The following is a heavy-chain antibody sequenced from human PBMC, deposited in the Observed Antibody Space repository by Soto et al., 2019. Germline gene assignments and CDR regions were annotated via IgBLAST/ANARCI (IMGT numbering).Heavy chain of an antibody. Sequence: GGSLRLSCAAFGFKISSSSMNWVRQAPGKGLEWVANIKQDESEKNYLDSVKGRFTISRDNAKNSLYLQMNSLRAEDTAVYYCASDRFRGTYYLRGVTYFFEEWGQGVPVTVS. CDR2: IKQDESEK. V-gene: IGHV3-7*03. D-gene: IGHD1-26*01. CDR1: GFKISSSS. J-gene: IGHJ4*02. CDR3: ASDRFRGTYYLRGVTYFFEE.